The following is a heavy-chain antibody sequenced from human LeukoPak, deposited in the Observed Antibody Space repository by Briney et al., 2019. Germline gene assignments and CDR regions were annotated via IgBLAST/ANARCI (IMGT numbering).Heavy chain of an antibody. V-gene: IGHV3-23*01. CDR1: GFTFSNFA. Sequence: GGSLRLSCTASGFTFSNFAMNWVRLAPGKGLEWVSSVTGSGDSTYIAASVKGRFTTSRDNSKNTLFLQMNSLRVDDTAIYYCAKGVLRSCTGASCYYFDYWGQGNPVTVSS. J-gene: IGHJ4*02. CDR3: AKGVLRSCTGASCYYFDY. CDR2: VTGSGDST. D-gene: IGHD2-15*01.